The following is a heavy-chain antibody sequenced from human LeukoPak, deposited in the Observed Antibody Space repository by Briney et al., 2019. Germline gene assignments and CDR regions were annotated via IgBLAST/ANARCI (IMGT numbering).Heavy chain of an antibody. V-gene: IGHV4-31*03. Sequence: NPSETLSLTCTVSGTSIRSGAYSWSWVRQHPGKGLEWIAYIYYSGNTYYNPSLKRRVTISVDTSKNQFSLKLSSVTAADTAVYYCARTVTIFGALGYFDYWGQGTLVTVSS. D-gene: IGHD3-3*01. CDR3: ARTVTIFGALGYFDY. CDR2: IYYSGNT. CDR1: GTSIRSGAYS. J-gene: IGHJ4*02.